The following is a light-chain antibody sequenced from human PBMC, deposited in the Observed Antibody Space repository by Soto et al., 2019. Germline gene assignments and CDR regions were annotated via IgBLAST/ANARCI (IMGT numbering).Light chain of an antibody. CDR1: QSVSSY. Sequence: EIVLTQSPATLSLFPGGRATLSCRASQSVSSYLAWYQQKPGQAPRLLISDASNRATGILARFSGSGSGTDFTLTINSLEPEDFAVYYCQQRSNWPLTFGRGTRLEIK. CDR3: QQRSNWPLT. V-gene: IGKV3-11*01. J-gene: IGKJ5*01. CDR2: DAS.